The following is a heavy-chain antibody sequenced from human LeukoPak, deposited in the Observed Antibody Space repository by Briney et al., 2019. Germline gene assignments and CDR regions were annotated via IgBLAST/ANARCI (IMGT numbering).Heavy chain of an antibody. CDR2: IYYTGST. V-gene: IGHV4-59*01. Sequence: SETLSLTCSVSGCSLSTYYWSWIRQPPGKGLEWIGYIYYTGSTDSNPSLKSRVTISEDTSKNQFSLKMSSVTAADTAVYYCARVGPFVLRYFDWSSAYYYMDVWGKGTTVTISS. CDR3: ARVGPFVLRYFDWSSAYYYMDV. CDR1: GCSLSTYY. D-gene: IGHD3-9*01. J-gene: IGHJ6*03.